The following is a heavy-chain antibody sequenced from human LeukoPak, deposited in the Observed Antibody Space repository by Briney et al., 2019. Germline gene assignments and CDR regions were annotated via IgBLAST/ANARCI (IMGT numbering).Heavy chain of an antibody. CDR3: ARTTYYYDSGSYYVIDY. J-gene: IGHJ4*02. CDR2: IGYDGSNK. CDR1: GFTFSSYG. D-gene: IGHD3-10*01. Sequence: GGSLRLSCAASGFTFSSYGMHWVRQAPGKGLEWVAVIGYDGSNKYYADSVKGRFTVSRDNSNNTLFLQMNSLRAEDTAVYYCARTTYYYDSGSYYVIDYWGQGTLVTVSS. V-gene: IGHV3-33*01.